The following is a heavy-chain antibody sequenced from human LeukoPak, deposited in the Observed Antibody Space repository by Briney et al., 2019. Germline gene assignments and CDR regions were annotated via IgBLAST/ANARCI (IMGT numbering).Heavy chain of an antibody. Sequence: SETLSLTCTVSGGSISSSSYYWGWIRQPPGKGLEWIGSIYYSGSTNYNPSLKSRVTISVDTSKNQFSLKLSSVTAADTAVYYCARRRAYSMVRGVMDYWGQGTLVTVSS. V-gene: IGHV4-39*07. J-gene: IGHJ4*02. CDR1: GGSISSSSYY. D-gene: IGHD3-10*01. CDR2: IYYSGST. CDR3: ARRRAYSMVRGVMDY.